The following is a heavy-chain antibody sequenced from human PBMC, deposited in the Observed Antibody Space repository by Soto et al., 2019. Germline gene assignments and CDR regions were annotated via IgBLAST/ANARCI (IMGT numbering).Heavy chain of an antibody. D-gene: IGHD2-2*02. CDR3: ANDGVVVPAAISGAFDI. Sequence: PGGSMRLSCAASGFTFSSYAMSWVRQAPGKGLEWVSAISGSGGSTYYADSVKGRFTISRDNSKNTLYLQMNSLRAEDTAVYYCANDGVVVPAAISGAFDIWGQGTMVTVSS. CDR1: GFTFSSYA. V-gene: IGHV3-23*01. CDR2: ISGSGGST. J-gene: IGHJ3*02.